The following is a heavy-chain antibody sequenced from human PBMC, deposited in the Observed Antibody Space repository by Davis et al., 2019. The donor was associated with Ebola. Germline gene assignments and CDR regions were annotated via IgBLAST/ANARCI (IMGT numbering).Heavy chain of an antibody. CDR2: ISYDGSNK. V-gene: IGHV3-30-3*01. Sequence: PGGSLRLSCAASGFTFSSYAMHWVRQAPGKGLEWVAVISYDGSNKYYADSVKGRFTISRDNSKNTLYLQMNSLRAEDTAVYYCARVLYYGSGSSRAPLYYYYMDVWGKGTTVTVSS. D-gene: IGHD3-10*01. CDR1: GFTFSSYA. CDR3: ARVLYYGSGSSRAPLYYYYMDV. J-gene: IGHJ6*03.